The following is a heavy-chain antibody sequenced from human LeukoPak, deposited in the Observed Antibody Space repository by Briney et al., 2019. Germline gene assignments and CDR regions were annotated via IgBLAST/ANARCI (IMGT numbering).Heavy chain of an antibody. CDR2: ISWSSGGI. CDR1: GFTFDDYA. V-gene: IGHV3-9*01. Sequence: GGSLRLSCAASGFTFDDYAMHWVRQAPGKGLEWVSGISWSSGGIGYADSVKGRFTISRDNAKNSLYLQMNSLRAEDTALYYCAKATGGNWIYAYGMDVWGQGTTVTVSS. D-gene: IGHD1-7*01. CDR3: AKATGGNWIYAYGMDV. J-gene: IGHJ6*02.